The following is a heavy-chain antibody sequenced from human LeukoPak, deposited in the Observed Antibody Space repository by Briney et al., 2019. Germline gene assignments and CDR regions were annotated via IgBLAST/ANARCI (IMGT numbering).Heavy chain of an antibody. V-gene: IGHV3-23*01. D-gene: IGHD1-26*01. J-gene: IGHJ4*02. CDR2: ISGGGGST. CDR3: AKGGKWDVTPFDY. CDR1: GFTFSSYS. Sequence: PGGSLRLSCAASGFTFSSYSMNWVRQAPGKGLEWVLTISGGGGSTYYADSVKGRFTISRDNSKNTLYLQVNSLRAEDTAVYYGAKGGKWDVTPFDYWGQGTLVTVSS.